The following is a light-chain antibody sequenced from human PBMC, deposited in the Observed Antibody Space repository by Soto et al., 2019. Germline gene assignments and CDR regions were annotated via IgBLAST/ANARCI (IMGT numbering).Light chain of an antibody. J-gene: IGKJ1*01. CDR3: QQYNSYWT. CDR2: VAS. V-gene: IGKV1-6*01. CDR1: LYIRTA. Sequence: TCRASLYIRTALSWYQHRPGQAPKFLICVASSLQSGVPSRFSGSGYGTDFTLTISSLQPDDFATYYCQQYNSYWTFGQGTKVDIK.